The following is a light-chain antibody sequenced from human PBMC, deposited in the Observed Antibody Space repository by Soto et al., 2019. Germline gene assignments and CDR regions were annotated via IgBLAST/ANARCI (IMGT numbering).Light chain of an antibody. V-gene: IGLV2-14*03. CDR2: EVT. CDR3: SSYTISSTLV. CDR1: SSDVGGYNF. Sequence: QSALTQPASVSGSPGQSITISCTGTSSDVGGYNFVSWYQQHPGKAPKLMIYEVTSRPSGVSNRFSGSKSDNTASLTISGLQPEDGAEYYCSSYTISSTLVFGTGTKVTVL. J-gene: IGLJ1*01.